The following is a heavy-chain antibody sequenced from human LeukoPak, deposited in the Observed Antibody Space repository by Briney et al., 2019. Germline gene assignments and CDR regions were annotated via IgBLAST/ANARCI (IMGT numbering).Heavy chain of an antibody. V-gene: IGHV5-51*01. CDR2: IYPGGSDT. CDR3: ARLGGGGITMTDY. J-gene: IGHJ4*02. Sequence: ESLKISCKDSGYSSTSDWIGWVRQMPGEGLEWMGIIYPGGSDTRYSPSFQGQVTISADKSISTAYLQWSSLKASDTAMYYCARLGGGGITMTDYWGQGNLVTVSS. D-gene: IGHD3-22*01. CDR1: GYSSTSDW.